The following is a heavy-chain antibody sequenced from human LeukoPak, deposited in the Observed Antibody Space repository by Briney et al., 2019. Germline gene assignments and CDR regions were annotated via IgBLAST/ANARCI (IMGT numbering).Heavy chain of an antibody. CDR2: VSYDGTYK. D-gene: IGHD3-22*01. J-gene: IGHJ4*02. CDR1: GFTFSNYG. Sequence: GGSLRLSYAASGFTFSNYGMHWVRQAPGKGLEWVAAVSYDGTYKYYADSMKGRFTVSRDNSKNTLYLQVNTLRAEDTAVYYCAKDGTSFISYYYDSSGFYDCWGQGTLVTVSS. CDR3: AKDGTSFISYYYDSSGFYDC. V-gene: IGHV3-30*18.